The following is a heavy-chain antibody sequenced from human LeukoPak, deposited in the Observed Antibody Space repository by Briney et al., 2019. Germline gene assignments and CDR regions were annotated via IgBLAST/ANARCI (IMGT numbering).Heavy chain of an antibody. CDR2: SYSGGDT. J-gene: IGHJ4*02. CDR3: ARSPVLDRNDWSFAD. V-gene: IGHV3-53*01. Sequence: GGSLRLSCAASGFTVSRNYMSWVRQAPGKGLEWVSVSYSGGDTYYPDSVKGRFTVSRDNPKSTVYLQMNSLRAEDTAVYFCARSPVLDRNDWSFADWGQGTLVTVSS. CDR1: GFTVSRNY. D-gene: IGHD1-1*01.